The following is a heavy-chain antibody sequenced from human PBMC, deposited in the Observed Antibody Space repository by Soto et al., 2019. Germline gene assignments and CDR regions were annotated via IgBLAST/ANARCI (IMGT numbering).Heavy chain of an antibody. J-gene: IGHJ6*02. V-gene: IGHV4-61*01. Sequence: SETLSLTCTVSGGSVSSGSYYWSWIRQPPGKGQEWIGYIYYSGSTNYNPSLKSRVTISVDTSKNQFSLKLSSVTAADTAVYYCASLGVGYDRLGGMDVWGQGTTVTVSS. D-gene: IGHD3-3*01. CDR3: ASLGVGYDRLGGMDV. CDR1: GGSVSSGSYY. CDR2: IYYSGST.